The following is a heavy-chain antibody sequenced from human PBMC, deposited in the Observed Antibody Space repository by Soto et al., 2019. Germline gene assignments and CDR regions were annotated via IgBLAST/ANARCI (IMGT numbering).Heavy chain of an antibody. CDR3: AREDRDRETGLVPAAIAGMDV. Sequence: QVQLVQSGAEVKKPGSSVKVSCKASGGTFSRYSITWVRQAPGHGLEWIGRIIPIFGIPTYAQKFQGRVTVSSDESPSTAYMELRSLRSDDTAVYYCAREDRDRETGLVPAAIAGMDVWGQGTTVTVSS. CDR1: GGTFSRYS. V-gene: IGHV1-69*08. J-gene: IGHJ6*02. CDR2: IIPIFGIP. D-gene: IGHD2-2*01.